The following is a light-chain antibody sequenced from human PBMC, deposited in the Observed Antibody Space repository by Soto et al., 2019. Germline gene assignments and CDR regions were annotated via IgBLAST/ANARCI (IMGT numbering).Light chain of an antibody. CDR2: EVS. J-gene: IGLJ1*01. CDR1: SSDVGGYNY. V-gene: IGLV2-14*01. Sequence: QSALTQPRSVSGSPGQSVTISCTGTSSDVGGYNYVSWYQRHPGKAPKLIIYEVSNRPSGVSNRFSGSKSGNTASLTISGLQAEDEADYYCSSYTSSSTLAVFGPGTKLTVL. CDR3: SSYTSSSTLAV.